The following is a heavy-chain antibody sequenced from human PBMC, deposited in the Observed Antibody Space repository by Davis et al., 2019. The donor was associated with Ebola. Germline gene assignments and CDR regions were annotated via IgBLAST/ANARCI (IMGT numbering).Heavy chain of an antibody. Sequence: AASVKVSCKASGYTFTGYYMHWVRQAPGQGLEWMGGIIPIFGTANYAQKFQGRVTITADKSTSTAYMELSSLRSEDTAVYYCARDVGTAAAGYSSSGEAYWGQGTLVTVSS. J-gene: IGHJ4*02. CDR1: GYTFTGYY. D-gene: IGHD6-13*01. CDR2: IIPIFGTA. CDR3: ARDVGTAAAGYSSSGEAY. V-gene: IGHV1-69*06.